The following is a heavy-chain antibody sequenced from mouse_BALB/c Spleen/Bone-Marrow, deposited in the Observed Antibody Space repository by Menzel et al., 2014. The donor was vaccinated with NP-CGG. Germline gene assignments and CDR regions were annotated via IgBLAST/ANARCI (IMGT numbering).Heavy chain of an antibody. CDR3: AKYYYGNSLFAY. V-gene: IGHV14-3*02. CDR1: GFNIKDTN. Sequence: EVQLQQSGAELVKPGASVKLSCTASGFNIKDTNMHWVKQRPEQGLEWIGRIDPANGNTKYDPKFQGKATITADTSPNTAYLQLSSLTSEDTAVYYCAKYYYGNSLFAYWGQGTLVTVSA. CDR2: IDPANGNT. D-gene: IGHD1-1*01. J-gene: IGHJ3*01.